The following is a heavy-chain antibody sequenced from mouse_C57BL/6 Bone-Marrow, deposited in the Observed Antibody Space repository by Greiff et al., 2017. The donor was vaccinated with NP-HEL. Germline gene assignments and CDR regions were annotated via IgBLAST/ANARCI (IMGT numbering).Heavy chain of an antibody. CDR3: APTGTGAY. V-gene: IGHV5-4*01. J-gene: IGHJ3*01. CDR2: ISDGGSYT. D-gene: IGHD4-1*02. CDR1: GFTFSSYA. Sequence: EVQGVESGGGLVKPGGSLKLSCAASGFTFSSYAMSWVRQTPEKRLEWVATISDGGSYTYYPDNVKGRFTISRDNAKNNLYLQMSHLKSEDTAMYYCAPTGTGAYWGQGTLVTVSA.